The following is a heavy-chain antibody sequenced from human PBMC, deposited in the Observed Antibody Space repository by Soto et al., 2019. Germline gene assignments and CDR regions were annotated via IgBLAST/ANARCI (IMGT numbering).Heavy chain of an antibody. CDR2: ISYDGSNK. Sequence: PGGSLRLSCAASGFTFSSYGMHWVRQAPGKGLEWVAVISYDGSNKYYADSVKGRFTISRDNSKNTLYLQMNSLRAEDTAVYYCAKDSGYSYGYPAFAFDYWGQGALVTVSS. CDR3: AKDSGYSYGYPAFAFDY. D-gene: IGHD5-18*01. J-gene: IGHJ4*02. CDR1: GFTFSSYG. V-gene: IGHV3-30*18.